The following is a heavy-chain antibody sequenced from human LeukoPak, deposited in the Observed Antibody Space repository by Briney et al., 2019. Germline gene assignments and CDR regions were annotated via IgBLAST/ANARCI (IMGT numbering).Heavy chain of an antibody. D-gene: IGHD1-26*01. Sequence: PGGSLRLSCEASGLTFEDYGMTWVRQRPGKGLEYVCEINWNGDNPVYENSLRGRFTISRDNAKNSVYLQMSSLRVDDTAFYYCARRSVAGATTGYYYDSWGQGTLVTVSS. V-gene: IGHV3-20*04. CDR2: INWNGDNP. CDR1: GLTFEDYG. CDR3: ARRSVAGATTGYYYDS. J-gene: IGHJ4*02.